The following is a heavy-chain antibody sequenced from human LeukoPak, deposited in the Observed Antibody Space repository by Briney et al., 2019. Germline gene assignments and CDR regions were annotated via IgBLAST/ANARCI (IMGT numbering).Heavy chain of an antibody. CDR1: GYTFSSYW. D-gene: IGHD3-3*01. Sequence: GESLKISCKCSGYTFSSYWIGWVRQMPGKGLEWMGIIYPGDSDTRYSPSLQSQVTISVDTSIGTAYLQWSSLKASDTAIYYCARQNDFRLDYWGQGTLVTVSS. CDR3: ARQNDFRLDY. J-gene: IGHJ4*02. CDR2: IYPGDSDT. V-gene: IGHV5-51*01.